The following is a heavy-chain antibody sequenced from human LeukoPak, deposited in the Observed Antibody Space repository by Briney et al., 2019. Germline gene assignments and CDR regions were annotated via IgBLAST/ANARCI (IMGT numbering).Heavy chain of an antibody. J-gene: IGHJ4*02. D-gene: IGHD2-2*01. Sequence: GGSLRLSCAASGFTFSSYWMSWVRQAPGKGLEWVAVISYDGSNKYYADSVKGRFTISRDNSKNTLYLQMNSLRAEDTAVYYCARMDAPAIVPAHSPDYWGQGTLVTVSS. CDR1: GFTFSSYW. CDR2: ISYDGSNK. CDR3: ARMDAPAIVPAHSPDY. V-gene: IGHV3-30-3*01.